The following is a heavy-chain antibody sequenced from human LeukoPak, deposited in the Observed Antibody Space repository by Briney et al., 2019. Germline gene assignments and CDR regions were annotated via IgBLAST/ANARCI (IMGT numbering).Heavy chain of an antibody. V-gene: IGHV4-34*01. CDR1: GGSFSGYY. CDR3: ARGAPTPRITMARGRMDV. CDR2: INHSGST. D-gene: IGHD3-10*01. J-gene: IGHJ6*02. Sequence: SETLSLICAVYGGSFSGYYWSWIRQPPGKGLEWIGEINHSGSTNYNPSLKSRVTISVDTSKNQFSLKLSSVTAADTAVYYCARGAPTPRITMARGRMDVWGQGTTVTVSS.